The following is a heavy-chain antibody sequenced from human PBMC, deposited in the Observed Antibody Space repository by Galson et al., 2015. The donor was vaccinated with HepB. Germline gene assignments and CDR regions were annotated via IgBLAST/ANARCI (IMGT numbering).Heavy chain of an antibody. D-gene: IGHD6-19*01. CDR3: ARRGIAVAAWYYFDY. CDR1: GGSISSYY. Sequence: QVQLQESGPGLVKPSETLSLTCTVSGGSISSYYWSWIRQPPGKGLEWIGYIYYSGSTNYNPSLKSRVTISVDTSKNQFSLKLSSVTAADTAVYYCARRGIAVAAWYYFDYWGQGTLVTVSS. J-gene: IGHJ4*02. CDR2: IYYSGST. V-gene: IGHV4-59*08.